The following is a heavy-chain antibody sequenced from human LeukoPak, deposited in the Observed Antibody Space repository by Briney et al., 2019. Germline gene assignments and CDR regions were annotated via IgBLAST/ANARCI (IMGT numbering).Heavy chain of an antibody. D-gene: IGHD6-19*01. CDR2: INPNSGGT. J-gene: IGHJ6*03. CDR3: ARAHIGSGWYYYYYYMDV. V-gene: IGHV1-2*02. Sequence: ASVKVSCKASGYTFTGYYMHWVRQAPGQGLEWMGWINPNSGGTNYAQKFQGRVTMTRDTSISTAYMELSRLRSDDTAVYYCARAHIGSGWYYYYYYMDVWGKGITVTVSS. CDR1: GYTFTGYY.